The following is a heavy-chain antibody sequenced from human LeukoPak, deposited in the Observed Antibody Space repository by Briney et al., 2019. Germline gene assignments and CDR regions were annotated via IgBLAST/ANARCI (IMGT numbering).Heavy chain of an antibody. Sequence: ASVKVSCTASGYTFTSYDINWVRQAPGQGLDWMGWMNPNSGDTGYSQKFQGRVTMTTNNSISTAYMELSSLRSEDTAVYYCASYGMDVWGQGTTVTVSS. CDR3: ASYGMDV. V-gene: IGHV1-8*01. J-gene: IGHJ6*02. CDR1: GYTFTSYD. CDR2: MNPNSGDT.